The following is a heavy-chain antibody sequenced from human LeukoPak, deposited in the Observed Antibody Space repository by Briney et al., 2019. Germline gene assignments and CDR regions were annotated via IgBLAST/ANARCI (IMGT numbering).Heavy chain of an antibody. Sequence: GGSLRLSCAASGFTFSSYGMHWVRQAPGKGLEWVAVISYDGSNKYYADSVKGRFTISRDNSKNTLYLQMNSLRAEGTAVYYCARGVSYYFDYWGQGTLVTVSS. V-gene: IGHV3-30*03. J-gene: IGHJ4*02. CDR1: GFTFSSYG. CDR2: ISYDGSNK. CDR3: ARGVSYYFDY.